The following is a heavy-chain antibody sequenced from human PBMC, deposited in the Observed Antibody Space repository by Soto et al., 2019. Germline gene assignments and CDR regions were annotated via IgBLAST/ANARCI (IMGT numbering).Heavy chain of an antibody. CDR2: IYYSGST. CDR3: ARRYGSSFDY. V-gene: IGHV4-59*08. D-gene: IGHD4-17*01. Sequence: QVQLQESGPGLVKPSETLSLTCTVSGGSISIYYWSWIRQSPGKGLEWIGYIYYSGSTNYNPSLKGRVTISVDTSKNQFSLKLSSVTAADTAVYYCARRYGSSFDYWGQGTLVTVSS. J-gene: IGHJ4*02. CDR1: GGSISIYY.